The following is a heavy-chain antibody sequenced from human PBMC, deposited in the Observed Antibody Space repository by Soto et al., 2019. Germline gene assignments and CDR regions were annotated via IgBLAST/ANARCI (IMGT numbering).Heavy chain of an antibody. V-gene: IGHV1-8*02. CDR3: ASSDRPYYYGMDV. Sequence: SVKVSCKASGYTFTSYAMHWVRQAPGQRLEWMGWMNPNSGNTGYAQKFQGRVTMTRNTSISTAYMELSSLRSEDTAVYYCASSDRPYYYGMDVWGQGTTVTVSS. CDR1: GYTFTSYA. J-gene: IGHJ6*02. CDR2: MNPNSGNT.